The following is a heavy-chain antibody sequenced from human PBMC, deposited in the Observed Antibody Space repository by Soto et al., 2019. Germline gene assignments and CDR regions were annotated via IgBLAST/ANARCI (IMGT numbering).Heavy chain of an antibody. Sequence: EVQLLESGGGLVQPGGSLRLSCAASGFTFSSYAMSWVRQAQGKGLEWVSGISGSGAGTYYADSVKGRFTISRDNSKNTVYLQMNSLRAEDTAVYYCAEPFGIGGALGWCDPWGQGTLVTVSS. V-gene: IGHV3-23*01. J-gene: IGHJ5*02. D-gene: IGHD1-26*01. CDR1: GFTFSSYA. CDR3: AEPFGIGGALGWCDP. CDR2: ISGSGAGT.